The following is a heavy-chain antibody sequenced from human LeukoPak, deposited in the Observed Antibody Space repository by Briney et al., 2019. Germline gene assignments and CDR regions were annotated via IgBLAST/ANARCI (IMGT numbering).Heavy chain of an antibody. CDR1: GFTFSSCG. CDR3: AKDVALYGSGSYFDY. Sequence: PGGSLRLSCAASGFTFSSCGMHWVRQAPGKGLEWVAVISYDGSNKYYADSVKGRFTISRDNSKNTLYLQMNSLRAEDTAVYYCAKDVALYGSGSYFDYWGQGTLVTVSS. V-gene: IGHV3-30*18. D-gene: IGHD3-10*01. J-gene: IGHJ4*02. CDR2: ISYDGSNK.